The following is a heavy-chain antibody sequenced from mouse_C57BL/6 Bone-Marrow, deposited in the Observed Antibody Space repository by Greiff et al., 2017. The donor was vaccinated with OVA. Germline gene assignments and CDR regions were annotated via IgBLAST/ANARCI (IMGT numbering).Heavy chain of an antibody. D-gene: IGHD1-1*01. CDR1: GFNIKDYY. CDR2: IDPEDGDT. J-gene: IGHJ2*01. Sequence: VQLQQSGAELVKPGASVKLSCTASGFNIKDYYMHWVKQRTEQGLEWIGRIDPEDGDTKYAPKFKGKATITADTSSNTAYLQLSSLTSEDTAVYYCSYYYGSSYVAYWGQGTTLTVSS. CDR3: SYYYGSSYVAY. V-gene: IGHV14-2*01.